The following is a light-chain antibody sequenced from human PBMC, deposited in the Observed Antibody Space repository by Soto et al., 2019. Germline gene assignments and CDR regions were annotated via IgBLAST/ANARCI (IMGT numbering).Light chain of an antibody. V-gene: IGKV1-5*03. CDR2: KAS. CDR1: QSISSW. CDR3: QQYHSYSLT. J-gene: IGKJ4*01. Sequence: DIQMTQSPSTLSASVGDRVTITCRASQSISSWLAWYQQKPGKAPKLLIYKASSLEGGVPSRFSGSGSGTDITLTISSLQPEDFATYYCQQYHSYSLTFGGGTKVDIK.